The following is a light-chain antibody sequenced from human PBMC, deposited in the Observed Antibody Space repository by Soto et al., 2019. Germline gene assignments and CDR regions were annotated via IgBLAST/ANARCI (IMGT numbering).Light chain of an antibody. CDR3: NSFTTSNTYV. Sequence: QSVLTQPASVSGSPGQSITISCIGTSSDIGTYNRVSWYQQPPGTAPKLIIYEVNNRPSGVPDRFSGSKSGNTASLIISGLQAEDEADHYCNSFTTSNTYVFGTGTKVTVL. CDR2: EVN. J-gene: IGLJ1*01. V-gene: IGLV2-18*02. CDR1: SSDIGTYNR.